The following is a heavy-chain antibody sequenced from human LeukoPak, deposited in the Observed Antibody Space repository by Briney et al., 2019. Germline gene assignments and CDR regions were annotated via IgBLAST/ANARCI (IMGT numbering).Heavy chain of an antibody. V-gene: IGHV3-21*01. D-gene: IGHD6-13*01. J-gene: IGHJ4*02. Sequence: AGGSLRFSCAASGFTFSSYSMNWVRQAPGKGLEWVSSISSSSSYIYYADSVKGRFAISRDNAKNSLYLQMNSLRAEDTAVYYCARSGYSSSWYALDYWGQGTLITVSS. CDR3: ARSGYSSSWYALDY. CDR1: GFTFSSYS. CDR2: ISSSSSYI.